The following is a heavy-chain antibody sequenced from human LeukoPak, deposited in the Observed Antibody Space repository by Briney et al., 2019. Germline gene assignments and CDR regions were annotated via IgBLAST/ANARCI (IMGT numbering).Heavy chain of an antibody. CDR3: AKGGEQWLVFDWFDP. D-gene: IGHD6-19*01. V-gene: IGHV3-23*01. Sequence: GGSLRLSCAASGFTFSSYAMSWVRQAPGKGLEWVSAISGSGGSTYYADSVKGRFTISRDNSKNPLYLQMNSLRAEDTAVYYCAKGGEQWLVFDWFDPWGQGTLVTVSS. J-gene: IGHJ5*02. CDR2: ISGSGGST. CDR1: GFTFSSYA.